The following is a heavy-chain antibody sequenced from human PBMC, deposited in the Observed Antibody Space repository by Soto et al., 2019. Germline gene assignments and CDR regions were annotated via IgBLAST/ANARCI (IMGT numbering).Heavy chain of an antibody. CDR3: ARWYYYDSSGYFDY. CDR1: GYTFTSYG. Sequence: AAVKVSCKASGYTFTSYGISWVRQAPGQGLEWMGWISAYNGNTNYAQKLQGRVTMTTDTSTSTAYMELRSLISDDTAVYYCARWYYYDSSGYFDYWGQGTLVTVSS. CDR2: ISAYNGNT. V-gene: IGHV1-18*01. J-gene: IGHJ4*02. D-gene: IGHD3-22*01.